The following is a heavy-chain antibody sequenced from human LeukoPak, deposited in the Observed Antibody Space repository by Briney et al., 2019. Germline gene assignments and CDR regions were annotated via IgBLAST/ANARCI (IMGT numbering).Heavy chain of an antibody. V-gene: IGHV6-1*01. J-gene: IGHJ4*02. D-gene: IGHD3-22*01. CDR3: ARVDYYDSSGRHQNYFDY. CDR1: GDSVSSNSAA. CDR2: TYYRSKWYN. Sequence: SQTLSLTCAISGDSVSSNSAAWNWIRQSPSRGLEWLGRTYYRSKWYNDYAVSVKSRITINPDTSKNQFSLQLNSVTPEDTAVYYCARVDYYDSSGRHQNYFDYWGQGTLVTVSS.